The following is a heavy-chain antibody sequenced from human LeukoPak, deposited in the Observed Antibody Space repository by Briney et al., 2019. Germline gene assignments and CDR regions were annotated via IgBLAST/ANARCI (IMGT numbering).Heavy chain of an antibody. CDR3: ARTYSSGWYYFDY. V-gene: IGHV3-53*01. Sequence: GGSLRLSCAASGFAVSNNYMSWVRQAPGKGLEWVSVIYSGGSTYYADSVKGRFTISRDTSRNTLYLQMNSLRVEDTAVYYCARTYSSGWYYFDYWGQGTLVTVSS. J-gene: IGHJ4*02. CDR1: GFAVSNNY. CDR2: IYSGGST. D-gene: IGHD6-19*01.